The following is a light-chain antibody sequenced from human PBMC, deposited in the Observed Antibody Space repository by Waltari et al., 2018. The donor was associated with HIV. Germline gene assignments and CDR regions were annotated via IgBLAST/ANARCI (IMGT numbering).Light chain of an antibody. J-gene: IGKJ4*01. CDR2: GAS. V-gene: IGKV3-15*01. CDR3: QKNSKWPPLT. Sequence: EILMTQSPVTLSVSPGDRASLSCRASQSISTNLAWYQPKPCHAPSLLIYGASTRATGVPARFSGSRSGTEFTLTISSLQSEDFAVYYCQKNSKWPPLTFGGGTKVEIK. CDR1: QSISTN.